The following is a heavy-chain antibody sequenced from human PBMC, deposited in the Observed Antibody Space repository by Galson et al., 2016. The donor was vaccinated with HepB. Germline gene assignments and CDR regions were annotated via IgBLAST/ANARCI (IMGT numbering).Heavy chain of an antibody. CDR2: IYYSGRT. Sequence: SETLSLTCSVSGVSFDTSGYYWGWIRQSPAKGLVWNGSIYYSGRTYYDTSLKSRVTMYVASSKNQLSLKLTSVTAADTAVYYCARHKTSWSYSVIFQHWGQGTQVIVSS. V-gene: IGHV4-39*01. J-gene: IGHJ1*01. CDR3: ARHKTSWSYSVIFQH. D-gene: IGHD1-26*01. CDR1: GVSFDTSGYY.